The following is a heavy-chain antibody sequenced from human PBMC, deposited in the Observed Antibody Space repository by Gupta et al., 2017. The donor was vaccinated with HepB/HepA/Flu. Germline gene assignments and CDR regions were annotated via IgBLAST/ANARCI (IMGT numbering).Heavy chain of an antibody. Sequence: EVQLVESGGGLVQPGRSLRLSCAASGFTFDDYAMHWVRQAPGKGLGWVSGISWNSSSIGYEDSVKGRVTISRDNAKNSLYLQMNSLSAEDKALYYCAKVNIAAAGTEYFQQWGQGTLVTVSS. CDR3: AKVNIAAAGTEYFQQ. CDR1: GFTFDDYA. D-gene: IGHD6-13*01. J-gene: IGHJ1*01. CDR2: ISWNSSSI. V-gene: IGHV3-9*01.